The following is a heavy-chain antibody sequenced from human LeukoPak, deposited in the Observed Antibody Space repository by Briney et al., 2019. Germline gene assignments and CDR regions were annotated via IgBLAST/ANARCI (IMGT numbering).Heavy chain of an antibody. J-gene: IGHJ4*02. Sequence: ASVKVSCKTSGYSFIDYYIHWVRQAPGQGLEWMGWINSNSADTNYAQNFQGRVTMTRDTSISTAYMELSGLRSDDTAVYYCARGKYFGVTTQGRLMVYCSGGSCYSRGVDYWGQGTLVTVSS. V-gene: IGHV1-2*02. CDR1: GYSFIDYY. CDR3: ARGKYFGVTTQGRLMVYCSGGSCYSRGVDY. CDR2: INSNSADT. D-gene: IGHD2-15*01.